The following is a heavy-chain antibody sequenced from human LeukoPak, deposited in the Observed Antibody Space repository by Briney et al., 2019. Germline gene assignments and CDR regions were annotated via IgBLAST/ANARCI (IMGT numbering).Heavy chain of an antibody. CDR1: GYTFTRHY. CDR3: ARGSENAFDI. Sequence: PEASVNVSCKASGYTFTRHYIHWVRQAPGQGLEWMGIINPSGGSARNAQKFQGRVTMTRDTSTSTVYMELSSLRSEDTALYYCARGSENAFDIWGQGTMVTVSS. CDR2: INPSGGSA. V-gene: IGHV1-46*01. J-gene: IGHJ3*02.